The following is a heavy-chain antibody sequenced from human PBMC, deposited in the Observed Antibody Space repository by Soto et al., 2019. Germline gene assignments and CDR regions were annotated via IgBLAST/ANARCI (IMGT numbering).Heavy chain of an antibody. V-gene: IGHV3-23*01. D-gene: IGHD6-19*01. CDR2: ICGCGGTI. Sequence: AGGALRLSFAASGFTFSHSSLSWGRQAPGEGLDLVLAICGCGGTIYYADSVKGRFTVSRDNSKNSLFLQMNSLSAEDTAVYYCARLRSGWFTYFDYWGQGALVTVSS. CDR1: GFTFSHSS. CDR3: ARLRSGWFTYFDY. J-gene: IGHJ4*02.